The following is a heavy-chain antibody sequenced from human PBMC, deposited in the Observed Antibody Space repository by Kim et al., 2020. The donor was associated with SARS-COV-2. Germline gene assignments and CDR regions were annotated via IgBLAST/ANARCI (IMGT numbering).Heavy chain of an antibody. D-gene: IGHD5-18*01. V-gene: IGHV3-53*04. J-gene: IGHJ4*02. CDR1: GFTVSSNY. CDR3: ARARWGYSYGYYFDY. Sequence: GGSLRLSCAASGFTVSSNYMSWVRQAPGKGLEWVSVIYSGGSTYYADSVKGRFTISRHNSKNTLYLQMNSLRAEDTAVYYCARARWGYSYGYYFDYWGQGTLVTVSS. CDR2: IYSGGST.